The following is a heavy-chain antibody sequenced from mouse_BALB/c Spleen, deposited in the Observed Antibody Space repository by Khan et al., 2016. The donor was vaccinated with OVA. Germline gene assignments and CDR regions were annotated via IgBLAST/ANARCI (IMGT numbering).Heavy chain of an antibody. J-gene: IGHJ3*01. CDR1: GFTFSTYG. Sequence: EVKLLESGGDLVKPEGSLKLSCAASGFTFSTYGMSWVRQTPDKRLEWVATISSGGSYTYYPDSVQGRFTISRDNAKNTLYLQMSSLKSEDRAMFYCARLAYYYDSEGFAYWGQGTLVTVSA. CDR2: ISSGGSYT. D-gene: IGHD1-1*01. V-gene: IGHV5-6*01. CDR3: ARLAYYYDSEGFAY.